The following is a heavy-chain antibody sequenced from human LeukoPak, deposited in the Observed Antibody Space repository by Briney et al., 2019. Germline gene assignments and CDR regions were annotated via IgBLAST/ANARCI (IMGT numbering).Heavy chain of an antibody. CDR1: GYTFADYY. Sequence: SVKVSCKASGYTFADYYIHWVRQAPGQGLEWMGGIIPIFGTANYAQKFQGRVTITADESTSTAYMELSSLRSEDTAVYYCARARDGYNLSADYYYYMDVWGKGTTVTVSS. CDR3: ARARDGYNLSADYYYYMDV. CDR2: IIPIFGTA. V-gene: IGHV1-69*13. J-gene: IGHJ6*03. D-gene: IGHD5-24*01.